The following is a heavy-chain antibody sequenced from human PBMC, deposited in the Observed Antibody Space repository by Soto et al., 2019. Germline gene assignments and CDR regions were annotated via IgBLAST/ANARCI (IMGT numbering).Heavy chain of an antibody. Sequence: NPSETLSLTCAVYGGSFSGYYWSWIRQPPGKGLEWIGEINHSGSTNYNPSLKSRVTISVDTSKNQFSLKLSSVTAADTAVYYCARGERIVGATYGAWFDPWGQGTLVTVSS. D-gene: IGHD1-26*01. CDR3: ARGERIVGATYGAWFDP. CDR1: GGSFSGYY. CDR2: INHSGST. V-gene: IGHV4-34*01. J-gene: IGHJ5*02.